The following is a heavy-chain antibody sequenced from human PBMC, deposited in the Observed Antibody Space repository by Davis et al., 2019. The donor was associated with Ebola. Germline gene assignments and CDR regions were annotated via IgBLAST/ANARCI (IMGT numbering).Heavy chain of an antibody. CDR1: GYSFTSYW. Sequence: GESLKISCKGSGYSFTSYWIGWVRQMPGKGLEWMGIIYPGDSDTRYSPSFQGQVTISANKSISTAYLQWSSLKASDTAMYYCAISPSGGSSWYGAESYYYGMDVWGQGTTVTVSS. CDR3: AISPSGGSSWYGAESYYYGMDV. J-gene: IGHJ6*02. CDR2: IYPGDSDT. D-gene: IGHD6-13*01. V-gene: IGHV5-51*01.